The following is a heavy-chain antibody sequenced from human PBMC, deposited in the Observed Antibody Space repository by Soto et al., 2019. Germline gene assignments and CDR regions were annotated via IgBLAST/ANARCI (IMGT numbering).Heavy chain of an antibody. J-gene: IGHJ3*02. CDR1: GYSISSSNW. CDR3: ERDRGGSYADAFDI. V-gene: IGHV4-28*03. Sequence: VQLQESGPGLVKPSDTLFLTCAVSGYSISSSNWWGWIRQPPGKGLEWIGYIYYSGSTYYNPSLKSRVTMSVDTSKNQCSLKLSSVTAVDTAVYYCERDRGGSYADAFDIWGQGTMVTVSS. CDR2: IYYSGST. D-gene: IGHD1-26*01.